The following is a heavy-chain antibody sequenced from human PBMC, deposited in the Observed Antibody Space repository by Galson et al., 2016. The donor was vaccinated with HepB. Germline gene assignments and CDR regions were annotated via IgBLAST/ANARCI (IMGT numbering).Heavy chain of an antibody. CDR2: IYSDGSST. Sequence: SLRLSCAASGFSFSDYWMHWVRQAPGKGLVWVSRIYSDGSSTAYADSVKGRFTTSRDNAKNTLYLQMNGLRAEDTAVYYCARGLYYYGSGSYYIRNNWFDPWGQGTLVTASS. CDR3: ARGLYYYGSGSYYIRNNWFDP. CDR1: GFSFSDYW. D-gene: IGHD3-10*01. J-gene: IGHJ5*02. V-gene: IGHV3-74*01.